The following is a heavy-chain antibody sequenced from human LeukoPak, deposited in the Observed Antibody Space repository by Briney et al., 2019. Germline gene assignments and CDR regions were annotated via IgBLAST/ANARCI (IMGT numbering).Heavy chain of an antibody. CDR1: GYTFNSYG. D-gene: IGHD4-23*01. CDR3: ARDKAVTTEVTQHFQH. J-gene: IGHJ1*01. CDR2: ISAYNGNT. Sequence: ASVKVSCKASGYTFNSYGISWVRQAPGQGLEWMGWISAYNGNTNYAQKVQGRVTMTTDTSTSTAYMELRSLRSDDTAVYYCARDKAVTTEVTQHFQHWGQGTLVTVSS. V-gene: IGHV1-18*01.